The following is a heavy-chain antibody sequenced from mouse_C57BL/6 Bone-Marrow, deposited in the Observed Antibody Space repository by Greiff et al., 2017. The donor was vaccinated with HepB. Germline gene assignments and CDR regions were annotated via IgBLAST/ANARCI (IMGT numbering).Heavy chain of an antibody. Sequence: EVKLEESGGGLVQPGGSLKLSCAASGFTFSDYYMYWVRQTPEKRLEWVAYISNGGGSTYYPDTVKGRFTISRDNAKNTLYLQMSRLKSEDTAMYYCARRDYSWFAYWGQGTLVTVSA. D-gene: IGHD2-13*01. CDR3: ARRDYSWFAY. CDR2: ISNGGGST. CDR1: GFTFSDYY. V-gene: IGHV5-12*01. J-gene: IGHJ3*01.